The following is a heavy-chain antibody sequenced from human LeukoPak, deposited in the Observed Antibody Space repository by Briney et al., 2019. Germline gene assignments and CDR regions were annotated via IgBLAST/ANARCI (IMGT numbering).Heavy chain of an antibody. CDR2: INHSGST. Sequence: SETLSLTCAVYGGSFSGYYWSWVRQPPGKGLEWIGEINHSGSTNYNPSLKSRVTISVDTSKNQFSLKLSSVTAADTAVYYCASGRRKRTYCSSTSCPAVDAFDIWGQGTMVTVSS. J-gene: IGHJ3*02. V-gene: IGHV4-34*01. D-gene: IGHD2-2*01. CDR1: GGSFSGYY. CDR3: ASGRRKRTYCSSTSCPAVDAFDI.